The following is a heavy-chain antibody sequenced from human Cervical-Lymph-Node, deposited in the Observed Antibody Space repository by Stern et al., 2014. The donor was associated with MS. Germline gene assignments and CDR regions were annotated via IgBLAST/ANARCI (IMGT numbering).Heavy chain of an antibody. D-gene: IGHD5-12*01. CDR2: ISGYNGNT. Sequence: VQLVESGAEVKKPWASVKVSCKTSAYNFTNYGVTWARRAPGQGLERMGWISGYNGNTTYEKQFQGTVAMTTDTTKKQAYLELRSLRSSDTAVYYCSRAGYDVSGLSDYWGQGTLVTVSS. J-gene: IGHJ4*02. V-gene: IGHV1-18*01. CDR1: AYNFTNYG. CDR3: SRAGYDVSGLSDY.